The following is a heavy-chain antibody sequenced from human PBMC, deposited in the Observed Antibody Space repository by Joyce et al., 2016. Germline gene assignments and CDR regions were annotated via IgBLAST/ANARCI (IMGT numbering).Heavy chain of an antibody. D-gene: IGHD3-16*02. CDR1: GFSFSTNW. V-gene: IGHV3-7*05. CDR2: MKQDGHEE. CDR3: ASIANVRFDY. J-gene: IGHJ4*02. Sequence: EVEMVESGGGLVQPGGSLRLSCVVSGFSFSTNWMAWVRQAPGKGLEWLGNMKQDGHEEDYADSVQGRFSISRDNAKNTLYLQMNNLRVEDTAVYYCASIANVRFDYWGQGTLVTVSS.